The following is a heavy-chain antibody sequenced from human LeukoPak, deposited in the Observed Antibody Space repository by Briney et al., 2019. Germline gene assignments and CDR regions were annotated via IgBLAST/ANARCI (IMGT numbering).Heavy chain of an antibody. J-gene: IGHJ3*02. Sequence: PGGSLRLSCAASGFTFSSYGMHWVRQAPGKGLEWVAVISYDGSNKYYADSVKGRFTISRDNSKNTPYLQMNSLRAEDTAVYYCAKGGVGAPWTDAFDIWGQGTMVTVSS. CDR1: GFTFSSYG. CDR2: ISYDGSNK. D-gene: IGHD1-26*01. CDR3: AKGGVGAPWTDAFDI. V-gene: IGHV3-30*18.